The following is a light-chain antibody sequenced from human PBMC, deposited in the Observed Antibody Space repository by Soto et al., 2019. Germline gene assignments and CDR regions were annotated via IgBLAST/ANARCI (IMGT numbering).Light chain of an antibody. CDR2: EVT. Sequence: QSALTQPPSASGSPGQSVTISCTGTSSDVGGYVSWYQQHPGKAPKLMIYEVTKRPSGVPDRFSGSKSGNTASLTVSGLQAEDEADYYYSSYAGSNTDVVFGGGTQLTVL. J-gene: IGLJ2*01. CDR1: SSDVGGY. CDR3: SSYAGSNTDVV. V-gene: IGLV2-8*01.